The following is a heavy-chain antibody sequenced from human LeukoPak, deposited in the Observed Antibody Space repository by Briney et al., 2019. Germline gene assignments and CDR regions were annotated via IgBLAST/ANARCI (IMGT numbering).Heavy chain of an antibody. D-gene: IGHD6-19*01. CDR3: ARDKRVAVAGTYIYYYYMDV. CDR2: IYISGSGST. CDR1: GGSISSYY. Sequence: SETLSLTCTVSGGSISSYYWSWIRQPAGKGLEWIGRIYISGSGSTNYNPSLKSRVTMSVDTSKNQFSLKLSSVTAADTAVYYCARDKRVAVAGTYIYYYYMDVWGNGTTVTISS. V-gene: IGHV4-4*07. J-gene: IGHJ6*03.